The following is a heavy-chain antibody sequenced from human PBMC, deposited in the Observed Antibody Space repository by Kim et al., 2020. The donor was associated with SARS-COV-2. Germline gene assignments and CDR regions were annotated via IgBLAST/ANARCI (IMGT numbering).Heavy chain of an antibody. CDR1: GGSISSGGYY. CDR2: IYYSGST. CDR3: ARAPPEFWFDP. V-gene: IGHV4-31*03. Sequence: SETLSLICTVSGGSISSGGYYWSWIRQHPGKGLEWIGYIYYSGSTYYNPSLKSRVTISVDTSKNQFSLKLSSVTAADTAVYYCARAPPEFWFDPWGQGTLVTVSS. D-gene: IGHD3-10*01. J-gene: IGHJ5*02.